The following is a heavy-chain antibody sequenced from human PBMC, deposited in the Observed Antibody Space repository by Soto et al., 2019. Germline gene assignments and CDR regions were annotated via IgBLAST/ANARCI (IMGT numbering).Heavy chain of an antibody. D-gene: IGHD4-17*01. J-gene: IGHJ4*02. CDR3: ARAPGYGDYAVY. CDR1: GYTFTSYG. V-gene: IGHV1-18*01. Sequence: ASVKVSCKASGYTFTSYGISWVRQAPGQGLEWMGWISAYNGNTNYAQKLQGRVTMTTDTSTSTAYMELRSLRSDDKAVYYCARAPGYGDYAVYWGQGSLVTVSS. CDR2: ISAYNGNT.